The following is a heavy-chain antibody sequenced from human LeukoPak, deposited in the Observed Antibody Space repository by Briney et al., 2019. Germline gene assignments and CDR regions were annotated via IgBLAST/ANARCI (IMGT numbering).Heavy chain of an antibody. V-gene: IGHV3-74*01. CDR2: ISFDGSSP. CDR3: ARGGGYYYDSSGAIWAFDI. CDR1: GFTFNSYW. J-gene: IGHJ3*02. D-gene: IGHD3-22*01. Sequence: GGSLRLSCAASGFTFNSYWMHWVRQAPGKGLVWVSRISFDGSSPTYADSVKGRFAISRDNSKNTLYLQMNSLRAEDTAVYYCARGGGYYYDSSGAIWAFDIWGQGTMVTVSS.